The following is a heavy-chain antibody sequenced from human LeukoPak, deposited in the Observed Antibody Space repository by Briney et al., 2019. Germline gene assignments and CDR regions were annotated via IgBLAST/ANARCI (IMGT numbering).Heavy chain of an antibody. D-gene: IGHD3-9*01. Sequence: ASVKVSCKASGYTFTSYGISWVRQAPGQGLEWMGCISAYNGNTNKAQTLQGRVTMTTDTSTSTGYMELRSLRSDDAAVYYCARRFWAGDILTGYYWMPPAPFDPWGQVTLVTVSS. CDR3: ARRFWAGDILTGYYWMPPAPFDP. J-gene: IGHJ5*02. CDR1: GYTFTSYG. CDR2: ISAYNGNT. V-gene: IGHV1-18*04.